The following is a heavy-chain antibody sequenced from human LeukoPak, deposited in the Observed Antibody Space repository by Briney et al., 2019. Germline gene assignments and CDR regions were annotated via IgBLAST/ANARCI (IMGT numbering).Heavy chain of an antibody. CDR3: AXXXVLRYMRGAFDI. D-gene: IGHD3-9*01. Sequence: PSETLSLTCTVSGGSISSYYWSWIRQPPGKGLEWIGYIYYSGSTNYNPSLKSRVTISVDTSKNQFSLKLSSVTAADTAVYYCAXXXVLRYMRGAFDIWGQGTMVTVSS. J-gene: IGHJ3*02. CDR2: IYYSGST. CDR1: GGSISSYY. V-gene: IGHV4-59*01.